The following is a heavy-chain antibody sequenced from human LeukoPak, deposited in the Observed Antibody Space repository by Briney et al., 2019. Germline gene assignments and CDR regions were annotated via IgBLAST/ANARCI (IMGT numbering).Heavy chain of an antibody. CDR1: GFTFSSYG. Sequence: GGSLRLSCAASGFTFSSYGMHWVRQAPGKGLEWVAVISYDGSNKYYADSVKGRFTISRDNSKNTLYLQMNSLKTEDTAVYYCTTDLVVAASFDYWGQGTLVTVSS. V-gene: IGHV3-30*03. CDR2: ISYDGSNK. J-gene: IGHJ4*02. CDR3: TTDLVVAASFDY. D-gene: IGHD2-15*01.